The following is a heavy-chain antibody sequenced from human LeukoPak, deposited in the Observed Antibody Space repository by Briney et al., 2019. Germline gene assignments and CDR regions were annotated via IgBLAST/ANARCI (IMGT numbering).Heavy chain of an antibody. D-gene: IGHD3-22*01. Sequence: KPSETLSLTCTVPGGSISSYYWSWIRQPPGKGLEWIGYIYYSGSTNYNPSLKSRVTISVDTSKNQFSLKLSSVTAADTAVYYCARTSHYYDSSGYYPWGQGTLVTVSS. CDR3: ARTSHYYDSSGYYP. CDR1: GGSISSYY. CDR2: IYYSGST. V-gene: IGHV4-59*01. J-gene: IGHJ5*02.